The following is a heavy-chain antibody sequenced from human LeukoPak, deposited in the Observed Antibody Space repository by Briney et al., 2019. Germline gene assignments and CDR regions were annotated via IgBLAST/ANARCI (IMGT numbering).Heavy chain of an antibody. Sequence: GESLKISCKGSGYSFTSYWIGWVRQMPGKGLEWMGIIYPGDSDTRYSPSFQGQVTISADKSISTAYLQWSSLKASDTAMYYCARSLGYCSGGSCYSDYYYYYMDVWGKGTTVTVSS. V-gene: IGHV5-51*01. J-gene: IGHJ6*03. CDR3: ARSLGYCSGGSCYSDYYYYYMDV. D-gene: IGHD2-15*01. CDR2: IYPGDSDT. CDR1: GYSFTSYW.